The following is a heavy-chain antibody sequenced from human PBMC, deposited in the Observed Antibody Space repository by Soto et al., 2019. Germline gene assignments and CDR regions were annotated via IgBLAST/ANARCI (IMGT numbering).Heavy chain of an antibody. D-gene: IGHD4-17*01. CDR2: ISYDGSNK. V-gene: IGHV3-30*03. Sequence: GGSLRLSCAASGFTFSSYGMHWVRQAPGKGLEWVAVISYDGSNKYHADSVKGRFTISRDNSKNTLYLQMNSLRAEDTAVYYCARANDYGAKTPLGAFDIWGQGTMVTVSS. J-gene: IGHJ3*02. CDR3: ARANDYGAKTPLGAFDI. CDR1: GFTFSSYG.